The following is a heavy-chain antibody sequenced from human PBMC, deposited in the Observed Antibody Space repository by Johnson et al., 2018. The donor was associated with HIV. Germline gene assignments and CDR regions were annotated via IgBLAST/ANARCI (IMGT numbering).Heavy chain of an antibody. CDR2: IYSDGAT. Sequence: MQLVESGGGLIQPGGSLRLSCAASGFTVSSNYMSWVRQAPGKGLEWVSIIYSDGATYYADSIKGRFTISRANSKNILYLQMNSLRAEDTAVYYCARDGNAGYCTNGVCYSDAFDIWGQGTMVTVSS. J-gene: IGHJ3*02. CDR3: ARDGNAGYCTNGVCYSDAFDI. D-gene: IGHD2-8*01. CDR1: GFTVSSNY. V-gene: IGHV3-53*01.